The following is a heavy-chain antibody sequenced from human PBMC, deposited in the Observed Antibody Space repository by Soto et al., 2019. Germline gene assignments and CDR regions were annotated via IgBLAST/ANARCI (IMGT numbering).Heavy chain of an antibody. Sequence: SETLSLTCAVYGGSFSGYYWSWIRQPPGKGLEWIGEINHSGSTNYNPSLKSRVTISVDTSKNQFSLKLSSVTAADTAVYYCARRRELSFYVSRRWFDPWGQGTLVT. D-gene: IGHD3-16*02. CDR1: GGSFSGYY. CDR2: INHSGST. V-gene: IGHV4-34*01. J-gene: IGHJ5*02. CDR3: ARRRELSFYVSRRWFDP.